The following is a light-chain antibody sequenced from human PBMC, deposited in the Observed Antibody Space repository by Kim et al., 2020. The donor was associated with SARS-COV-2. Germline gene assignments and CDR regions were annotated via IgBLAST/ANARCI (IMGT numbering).Light chain of an antibody. CDR2: EDD. CDR1: SGSIDDNY. CDR3: QSYNRDNVI. V-gene: IGLV6-57*03. J-gene: IGLJ2*01. Sequence: GKPVTISCTRSSGSIDDNYVQCYQQHPGGDPTTVIYEDDQRPSGVSDRFSGSIDNSSNSASITISGLRTEDEADYYCQSYNRDNVIFGGGTQLTVL.